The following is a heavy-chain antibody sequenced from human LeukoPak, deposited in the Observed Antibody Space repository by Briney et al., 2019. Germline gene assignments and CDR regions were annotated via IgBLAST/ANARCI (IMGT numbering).Heavy chain of an antibody. Sequence: SQTLSLTCTVSGGSISSGGYYWSWIRQHPGKGLEWIGYIYYSGSTYYNPSLKSRVTISVDTSKNQFSLKLSSVTAADTAVYYCARGALAARHWFDPWGQGTLVTVSS. D-gene: IGHD6-6*01. V-gene: IGHV4-31*03. CDR3: ARGALAARHWFDP. J-gene: IGHJ5*02. CDR1: GGSISSGGYY. CDR2: IYYSGST.